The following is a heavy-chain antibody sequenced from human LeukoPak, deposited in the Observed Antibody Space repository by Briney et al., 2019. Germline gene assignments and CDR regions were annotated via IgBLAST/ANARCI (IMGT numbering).Heavy chain of an antibody. Sequence: GGSLRLSCAASGFTFSNYTLNWVRQAPGKGLEWVSSISGNSDYIYYADSVMGRFTISRDNAKNSLYLQMNSLRAEDTAVYYCARDKGHFLLYFGELFWGQGTLVTVSS. CDR1: GFTFSNYT. V-gene: IGHV3-21*01. CDR2: ISGNSDYI. D-gene: IGHD3-10*01. J-gene: IGHJ4*02. CDR3: ARDKGHFLLYFGELF.